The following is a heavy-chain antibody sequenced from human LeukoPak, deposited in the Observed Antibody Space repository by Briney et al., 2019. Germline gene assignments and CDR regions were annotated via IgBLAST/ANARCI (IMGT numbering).Heavy chain of an antibody. CDR2: ITGSGDTT. V-gene: IGHV3-23*01. CDR1: GFTFSSYS. J-gene: IGHJ4*02. Sequence: GGSLRLSCAVSGFTFSSYSMGWVRQAPGKGLEWVSDITGSGDTTYYADSVKGRFTISRDNSNNTLNLQMNSLRAEDTAVYYCARVAPGRDGGDEFDYWGQGTLVTVSS. CDR3: ARVAPGRDGGDEFDY. D-gene: IGHD2-21*02.